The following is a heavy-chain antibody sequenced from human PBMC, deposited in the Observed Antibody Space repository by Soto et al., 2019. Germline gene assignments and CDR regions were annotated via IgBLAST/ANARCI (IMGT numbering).Heavy chain of an antibody. D-gene: IGHD5-12*01. CDR2: IYDSGSS. Sequence: PSETLSLTCTVSGASISSGDYFWSWIRQSPGKGLQWTGYIYDSGSSYYNPSLKSRVTMSVDTSKNQFSLKLSSVTAADTAVYYCAREKGYISGPKNFDYWGQGTLVTVS. CDR1: GASISSGDYF. CDR3: AREKGYISGPKNFDY. J-gene: IGHJ4*02. V-gene: IGHV4-30-4*01.